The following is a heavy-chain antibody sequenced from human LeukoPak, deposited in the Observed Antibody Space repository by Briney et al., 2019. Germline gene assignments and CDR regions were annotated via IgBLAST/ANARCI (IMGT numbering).Heavy chain of an antibody. J-gene: IGHJ4*02. V-gene: IGHV4-34*01. Sequence: SETLSLTCAVYGGSFSGYYWSWIRQPPGKGLEWIGEINHSGSTNYNPSLKSRVTISVDTSKNQFSLKLSSVTAADTAVYYCAREVPDSSGYYFHYWGQGTLVTVSS. CDR2: INHSGST. CDR3: AREVPDSSGYYFHY. D-gene: IGHD3-22*01. CDR1: GGSFSGYY.